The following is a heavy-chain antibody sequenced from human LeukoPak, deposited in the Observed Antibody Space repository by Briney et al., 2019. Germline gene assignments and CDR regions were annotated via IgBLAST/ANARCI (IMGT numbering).Heavy chain of an antibody. Sequence: SETLSLTCTVSGGSISSYYWSWIRQPPGKGLEWIGYIDTSGGTKYNPSLNSRVTISVDTSKNQFSLKLNSVTAADTAVYYCARHGPSHYYDYHINVWGKGTTVTVSS. J-gene: IGHJ6*03. CDR3: ARHGPSHYYDYHINV. V-gene: IGHV4-4*09. CDR2: IDTSGGT. CDR1: GGSISSYY.